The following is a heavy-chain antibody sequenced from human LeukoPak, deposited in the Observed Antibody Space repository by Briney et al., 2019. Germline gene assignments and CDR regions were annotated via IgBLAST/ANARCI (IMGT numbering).Heavy chain of an antibody. Sequence: PSETLSLTCTVSGGSISSGDYYWSWIRQPPGKGLEWIGYIYYSGSTYYNPSLKSRVTKSVDTSKNQFSLKLSSVTAADTAVYYCAREAGGGYDDAFDIWGQGTMVTVSS. CDR2: IYYSGST. D-gene: IGHD5-12*01. V-gene: IGHV4-30-4*01. J-gene: IGHJ3*02. CDR1: GGSISSGDYY. CDR3: AREAGGGYDDAFDI.